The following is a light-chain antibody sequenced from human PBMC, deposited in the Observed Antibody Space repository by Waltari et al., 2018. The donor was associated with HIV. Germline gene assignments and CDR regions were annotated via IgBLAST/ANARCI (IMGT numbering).Light chain of an antibody. CDR3: ATWGDSLSGPVV. J-gene: IGLJ2*01. Sequence: QSVLTQPPAASGTPGQRVTISCSGSRSNIGSNYVYWYQQLPGTAPKLLIYRNNQRPSGVPDRFSGSKSGTSASLAISGLRSEDEADYYCATWGDSLSGPVVFGGGTKLTVL. CDR2: RNN. CDR1: RSNIGSNY. V-gene: IGLV1-47*01.